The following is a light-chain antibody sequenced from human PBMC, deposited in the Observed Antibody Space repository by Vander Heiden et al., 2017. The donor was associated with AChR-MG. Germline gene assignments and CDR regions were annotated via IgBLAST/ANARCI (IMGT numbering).Light chain of an antibody. CDR2: AAS. CDR1: ETISYY. CDR3: QQTFSLPWT. Sequence: DIQMTQSPSYLSASLGDRVSITCRASETISYYLNWYQQRPGKPPKPLIFAASSLQSGVPSRFSGSGSGTDFTLTITDVQPEDFATYHCQQTFSLPWTFGQGTTV. V-gene: IGKV1-39*01. J-gene: IGKJ1*01.